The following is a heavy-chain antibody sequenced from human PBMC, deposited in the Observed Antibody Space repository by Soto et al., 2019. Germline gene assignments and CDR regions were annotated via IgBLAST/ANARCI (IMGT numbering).Heavy chain of an antibody. CDR1: GGSISSYY. D-gene: IGHD2-2*01. V-gene: IGHV4-59*08. Sequence: QVQLQESGPGLVRPSETLSLTCTVSGGSISSYYWSWIRQPPGKGLEWIGYFYYSGSTHYNPSLKSRVTISVDTSKNQFSLKLRSVTAADTAVYYCARHAPYCSSTSHCAYGMDVWGQGTTVTVAS. J-gene: IGHJ6*02. CDR3: ARHAPYCSSTSHCAYGMDV. CDR2: FYYSGST.